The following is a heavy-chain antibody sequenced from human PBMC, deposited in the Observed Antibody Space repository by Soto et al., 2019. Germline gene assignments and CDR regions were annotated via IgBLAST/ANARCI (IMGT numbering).Heavy chain of an antibody. CDR3: ARVSWREKYGMDV. V-gene: IGHV3-11*01. J-gene: IGHJ6*02. Sequence: GGSLRLSCAASGFTFSDSYMSWIRQAPGKGLEWISYITFSGNTVYYADSLKGRFTISRNNAKNSLYLQMNRLRAEDTAVYYCARVSWREKYGMDVWGQGTTVTVSS. CDR1: GFTFSDSY. CDR2: ITFSGNTV.